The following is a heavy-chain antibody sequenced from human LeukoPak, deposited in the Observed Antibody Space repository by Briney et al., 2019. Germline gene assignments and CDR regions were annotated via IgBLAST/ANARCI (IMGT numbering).Heavy chain of an antibody. CDR1: GYTFTNYA. J-gene: IGHJ4*02. Sequence: ASVKVSCKASGYTFTNYAIHWVRQAPGQRLEWMGWINGVNEDTKYSQKFQGRVTITRDTSASTAYMELSSLRSEDTAVYYCARSKGSGWYFDYWGQGALVTVSS. D-gene: IGHD6-19*01. CDR3: ARSKGSGWYFDY. CDR2: INGVNEDT. V-gene: IGHV1-3*01.